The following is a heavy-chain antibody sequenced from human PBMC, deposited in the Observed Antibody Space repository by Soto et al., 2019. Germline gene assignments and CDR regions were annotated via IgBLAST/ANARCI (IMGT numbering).Heavy chain of an antibody. CDR1: GSSFSAYY. CDR2: INHSGST. Sequence: SETLSLTCGVSGSSFSAYYWTWIRQPPGKGLEWIGEINHSGSTSYNPSLKSRVTISLDTSKSQFSLKLSSVTAADSAVYYCARGGPARVFDYWGQGTLVTVSS. CDR3: ARGGPARVFDY. J-gene: IGHJ4*02. V-gene: IGHV4-34*01. D-gene: IGHD3-10*01.